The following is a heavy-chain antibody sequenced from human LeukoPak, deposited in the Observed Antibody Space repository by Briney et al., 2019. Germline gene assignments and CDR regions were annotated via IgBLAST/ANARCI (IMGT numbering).Heavy chain of an antibody. D-gene: IGHD3-22*01. CDR3: AKDPTRFIYYDSSGYHDY. V-gene: IGHV3-30*18. J-gene: IGHJ4*02. CDR1: GFTFRTYG. CDR2: ISYDGSNK. Sequence: PGGSLRLSCAASGFTFRTYGMHWVRQAPGKGLEWVAVISYDGSNKYYADSVKGRFTISRDNSKNTLYLQMNSLRAEDTAVYYCAKDPTRFIYYDSSGYHDYWGQGTLVTVSS.